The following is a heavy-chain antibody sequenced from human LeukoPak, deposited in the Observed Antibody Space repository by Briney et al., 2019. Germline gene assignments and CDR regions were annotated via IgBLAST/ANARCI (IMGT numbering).Heavy chain of an antibody. V-gene: IGHV4-39*01. CDR3: ARRRNYDTLTGYFYFDY. J-gene: IGHJ4*02. CDR1: GGSISSSSYY. Sequence: RSSETLSLTCTVSGGSISSSSYYWGWIRQPPGKGLEWIGSIYYSGSTYYNPSLKSRVTISVDTSKNQFSLKLSSVTAADTAVYYCARRRNYDTLTGYFYFDYWGQGTLVTVSS. D-gene: IGHD3-9*01. CDR2: IYYSGST.